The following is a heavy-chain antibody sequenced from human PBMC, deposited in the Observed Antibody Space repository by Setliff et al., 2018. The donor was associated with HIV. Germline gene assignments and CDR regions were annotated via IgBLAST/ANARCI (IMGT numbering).Heavy chain of an antibody. CDR1: GYPFSGYG. D-gene: IGHD4-17*01. V-gene: IGHV1-18*01. Sequence: ASVKVSCKASGYPFSGYGISWVRQAPGQGLGWMGWISAYSGDTNYAQKFQGRLTMTTDTSTSTAYMELRSLRSDDTAVYYCARALKDYGDYYFDYWGQGTLVTVSS. CDR2: ISAYSGDT. J-gene: IGHJ4*02. CDR3: ARALKDYGDYYFDY.